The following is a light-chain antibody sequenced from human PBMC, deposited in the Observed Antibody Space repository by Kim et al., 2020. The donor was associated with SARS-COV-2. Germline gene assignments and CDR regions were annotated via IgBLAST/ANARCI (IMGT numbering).Light chain of an antibody. CDR1: ESVATN. Sequence: VSPGERATLSCRASESVATNLAWYQAKPGQPPRLLIYFAVTRATGVPARFSGSGSGTDFTLTISSLQSDDFAVYYCQQYNRWPTFGGGTKVDIK. CDR3: QQYNRWPT. CDR2: FAV. V-gene: IGKV3-15*01. J-gene: IGKJ4*01.